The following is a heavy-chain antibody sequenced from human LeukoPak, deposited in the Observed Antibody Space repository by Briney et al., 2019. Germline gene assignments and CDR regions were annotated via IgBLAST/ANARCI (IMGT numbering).Heavy chain of an antibody. Sequence: ASVKVSCKASGYSFTSYDINWVRQATGQGLEWMGWMSPNSGNTGYTQEFQGRVTMTRNTSISTAYMELRSLRSEDTAVYYCARLGGTWDPADYWGQGTLVTVSS. CDR1: GYSFTSYD. D-gene: IGHD3-16*01. CDR3: ARLGGTWDPADY. V-gene: IGHV1-8*01. J-gene: IGHJ4*02. CDR2: MSPNSGNT.